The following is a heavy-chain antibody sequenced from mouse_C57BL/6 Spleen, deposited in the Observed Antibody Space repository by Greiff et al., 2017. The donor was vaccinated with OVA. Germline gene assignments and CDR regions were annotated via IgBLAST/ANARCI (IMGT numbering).Heavy chain of an antibody. Sequence: VQLQQSGPELVKPGASVKISCKASGYTFTDYYMNWVKQSHGKSLEWIGDINPNNGGTSYNQKFKGKATLTVDKSSSTAYMELRSLTSEDSAVYYCAREGGNSPYFDVWGTGTTVTVSS. V-gene: IGHV1-26*01. J-gene: IGHJ1*03. CDR3: AREGGNSPYFDV. CDR1: GYTFTDYY. CDR2: INPNNGGT. D-gene: IGHD2-1*01.